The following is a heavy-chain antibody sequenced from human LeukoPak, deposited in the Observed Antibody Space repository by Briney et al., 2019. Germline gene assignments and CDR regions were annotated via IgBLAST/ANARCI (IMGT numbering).Heavy chain of an antibody. D-gene: IGHD6-6*01. CDR3: AKLLEYSSSSHY. CDR2: IYSGGST. J-gene: IGHJ4*02. CDR1: GGSISSSTYD. V-gene: IGHV4-39*07. Sequence: SETLSLTCSASGGSISSSTYDWGWIRQSPGKGLEWIGTIYSGGSTYYNPSLKSRVTLSVDTSKNHFYLKLNSVTAADTAVYYCAKLLEYSSSSHYWGQGTLVTVSS.